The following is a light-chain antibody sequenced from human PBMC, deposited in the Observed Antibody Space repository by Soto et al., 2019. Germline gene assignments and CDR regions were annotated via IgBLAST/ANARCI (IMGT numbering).Light chain of an antibody. Sequence: QSVLTQPPSASGTPGQRVTISCSGSSSNIGSNYVYWYQQLPGTAPKLLIYRNNQRPSGVPDRFSGSKSGTSASLAISGLRSADEADYYCAAWDDSLSGLNWVFGGGTKVTVL. J-gene: IGLJ3*02. V-gene: IGLV1-47*01. CDR1: SSNIGSNY. CDR2: RNN. CDR3: AAWDDSLSGLNWV.